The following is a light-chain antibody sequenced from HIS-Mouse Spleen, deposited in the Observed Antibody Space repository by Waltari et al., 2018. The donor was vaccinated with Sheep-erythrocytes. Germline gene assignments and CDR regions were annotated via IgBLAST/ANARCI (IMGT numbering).Light chain of an antibody. J-gene: IGLJ3*02. CDR3: CSYAGSSTPWV. CDR1: SRAFRSYTL. CDR2: EGS. Sequence: QSALTQPASVSGSPGQSITISCPGTSRAFRSYTLVPWYQQHPGKAPKLMIYEGSKRPSGVSNRFSGSKSGNTASLTISGLQAEDEADYYCCSYAGSSTPWVFGGGTKLTVL. V-gene: IGLV2-23*01.